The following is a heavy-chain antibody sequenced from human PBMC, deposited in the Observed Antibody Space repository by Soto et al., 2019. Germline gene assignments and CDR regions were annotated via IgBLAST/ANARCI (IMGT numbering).Heavy chain of an antibody. CDR3: AQRGSGWSHFDY. V-gene: IGHV3-23*01. CDR1: GFTFNSYA. D-gene: IGHD6-19*01. J-gene: IGHJ4*02. CDR2: ISGSGGST. Sequence: EAQLLESGGDLVQPGGSLRLSCAASGFTFNSYAMSWVRQAPGKGLEWVSAISGSGGSTYYADSVKGRFTISRDNSKNTLYLQMNSLRAEDTAVYYCAQRGSGWSHFDYWGQGTLVSVSS.